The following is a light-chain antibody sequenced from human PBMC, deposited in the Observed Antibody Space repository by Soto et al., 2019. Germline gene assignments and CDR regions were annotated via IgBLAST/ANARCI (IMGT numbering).Light chain of an antibody. CDR3: QQGNSFPRT. CDR2: DAS. V-gene: IGKV1-12*01. J-gene: IGKJ1*01. Sequence: DIQMTQSPSSVSASVGDRVTITCRASQGASSWVAWYQQKPGEAPKCLIYDASSLQSGVPSRFSGSGSGTDFTLTISSLQPEDFATYYCQQGNSFPRTFGQGTKVEIK. CDR1: QGASSW.